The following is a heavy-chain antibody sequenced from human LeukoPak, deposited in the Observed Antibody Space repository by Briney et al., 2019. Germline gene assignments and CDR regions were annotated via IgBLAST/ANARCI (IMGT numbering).Heavy chain of an antibody. CDR1: GGSINSYTHH. Sequence: PSETLSLTCTVSGGSINSYTHHWGWIRQPPGKGLEWIATVYYTGGTYYTPSLKSRVTISIDTSRNHFSLKLTSVIAADTAIYYCVSNSSSSPWFDPWGQGTLVTVSS. V-gene: IGHV4-39*02. CDR2: VYYTGGT. D-gene: IGHD6-6*01. CDR3: VSNSSSSPWFDP. J-gene: IGHJ5*02.